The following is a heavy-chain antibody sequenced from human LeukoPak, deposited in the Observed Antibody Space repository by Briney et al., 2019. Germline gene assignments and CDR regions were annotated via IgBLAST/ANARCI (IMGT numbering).Heavy chain of an antibody. Sequence: PGGSLKLSCAASGFTFSGSAMHWVRQASGKGLEWVGRIRSKANSYATAYAASVKGRFTISRDDSKNTAYLQMNSLKTEDTAVYYCTIPAAFDIWGQGTMVTVSS. CDR2: IRSKANSYAT. CDR3: TIPAAFDI. V-gene: IGHV3-73*01. J-gene: IGHJ3*02. CDR1: GFTFSGSA.